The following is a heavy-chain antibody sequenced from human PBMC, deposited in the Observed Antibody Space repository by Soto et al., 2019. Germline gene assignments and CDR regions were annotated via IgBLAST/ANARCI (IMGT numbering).Heavy chain of an antibody. CDR3: GGCSSFPHGGYYYYYYMDV. D-gene: IGHD2-2*01. Sequence: ASVKVSCKASGGTFSSYTISWVRQAPGQGLEWMGRIIPILGIANYAQKFQGRVTITADKSTSTAYMELSSLRSEDTAVYYCGGCSSFPHGGYYYYYYMDVWGKGTTVTVSS. V-gene: IGHV1-69*02. J-gene: IGHJ6*03. CDR2: IIPILGIA. CDR1: GGTFSSYT.